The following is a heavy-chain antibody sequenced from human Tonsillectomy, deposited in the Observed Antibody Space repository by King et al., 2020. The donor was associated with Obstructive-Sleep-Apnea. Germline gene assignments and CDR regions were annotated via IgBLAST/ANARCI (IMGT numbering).Heavy chain of an antibody. D-gene: IGHD3-22*01. J-gene: IGHJ4*02. Sequence: VQLVESGGGVVQPGRSLRLACAASGFTFSSYFMHWVRQAPGKGLDWVAVISYDGSNKYYADSVKGRFTISRDNSKNTRGLQMNSLRPEETAVYSWARDPYDSSALDYWGQGTLVTVSS. CDR1: GFTFSSYF. CDR3: ARDPYDSSALDY. CDR2: ISYDGSNK. V-gene: IGHV3-30*04.